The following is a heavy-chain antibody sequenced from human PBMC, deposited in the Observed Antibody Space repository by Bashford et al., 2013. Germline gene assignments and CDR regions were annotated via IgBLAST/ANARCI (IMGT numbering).Heavy chain of an antibody. D-gene: IGHD1-1*01. Sequence: GSLRLSCAASGFTFNTYAMHWVRQAPGKGLEWVAVMSHDGSNYFQGSDQLYADSVKGRFTISRDNSKNTLYLQMNSLRVEDTAVYYCAKAFLEEGGGEAFDVWGQGTMVTVS. CDR1: GFTFNTYA. CDR2: MSHDGSNYFQGSDQ. V-gene: IGHV3-30*04. J-gene: IGHJ3*01. CDR3: AKAFLEEGGGEAFDV.